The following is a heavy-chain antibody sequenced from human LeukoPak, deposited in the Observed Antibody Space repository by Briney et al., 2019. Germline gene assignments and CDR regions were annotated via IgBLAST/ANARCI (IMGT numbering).Heavy chain of an antibody. V-gene: IGHV3-7*01. D-gene: IGHD2-2*01. CDR1: GFTFSIFS. J-gene: IGHJ6*03. CDR3: ARDQTRATYYYYMDV. CDR2: IKQDGSEE. Sequence: GGSLRLSCAASGFTFSIFSMTWVRQAPGKGLEWVANIKQDGSEEYYVDSVKGRFAISRDNAKNSLYLQMNSLRAEDTAVYYCARDQTRATYYYYMDVWGKGTTVTVSS.